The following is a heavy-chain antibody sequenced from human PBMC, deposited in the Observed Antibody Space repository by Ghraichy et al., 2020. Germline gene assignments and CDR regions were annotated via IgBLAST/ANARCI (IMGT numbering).Heavy chain of an antibody. J-gene: IGHJ4*02. D-gene: IGHD3-3*01. CDR3: ARSVGDITVFGIIGTEYFDN. CDR1: GFTFSSYA. V-gene: IGHV3-30*03. Sequence: LSLTCAASGFTFSSYAMQWVRQAPGKGLEWVAVISKDESNKYYPDSVKGRFTISRDNYKKTLYLQMSSLRVEDTAIYYCARSVGDITVFGIIGTEYFDNWGQGTLVTVSA. CDR2: ISKDESNK.